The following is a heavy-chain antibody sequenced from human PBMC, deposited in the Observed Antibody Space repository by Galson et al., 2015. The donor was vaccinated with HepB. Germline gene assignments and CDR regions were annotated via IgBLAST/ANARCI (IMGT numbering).Heavy chain of an antibody. CDR1: GFTFSSYG. V-gene: IGHV3-33*08. D-gene: IGHD2-21*02. CDR2: IWYDGSNK. Sequence: SLRLSCAASGFTFSSYGMHWVRQAPGKGLEWVAVIWYDGSNKYYADSVKGRFTISRDNSKNTLYLQMNSLRAEDTAVYYCARTGDHNYFDYWGQGTLVTVSS. J-gene: IGHJ4*02. CDR3: ARTGDHNYFDY.